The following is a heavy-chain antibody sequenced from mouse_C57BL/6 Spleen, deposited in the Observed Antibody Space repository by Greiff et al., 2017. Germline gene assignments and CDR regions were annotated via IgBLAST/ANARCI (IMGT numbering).Heavy chain of an antibody. CDR3: SYYYGSSYDARDY. D-gene: IGHD1-1*01. J-gene: IGHJ4*01. CDR2: IHPNSGST. Sequence: QVQLQQSGAELVKPGASVKLSCKASGYSFTSYWMNWVKQRPGKGLEWIGMIHPNSGSTNYNEKFKSKATLTVDKSSSTAYMQLSSLTSEDSAVYYCSYYYGSSYDARDYWGQGTSVTVSA. V-gene: IGHV1-64*01. CDR1: GYSFTSYW.